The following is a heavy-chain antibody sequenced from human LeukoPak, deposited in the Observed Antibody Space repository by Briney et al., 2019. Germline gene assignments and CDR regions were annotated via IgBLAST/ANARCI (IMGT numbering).Heavy chain of an antibody. V-gene: IGHV4-34*09. CDR2: IDERRGT. CDR3: ARGPTASIAVAGDFDY. J-gene: IGHJ4*02. Sequence: SETLSLTCAVYGGSFTSYYWSWIRQPPGKGLEWIGEIDERRGTILNPSLKSRVTISVDTSKNQFSLKLSSVTAADTAVYYCARGPTASIAVAGDFDYWGQGTLVTVSS. D-gene: IGHD6-19*01. CDR1: GGSFTSYY.